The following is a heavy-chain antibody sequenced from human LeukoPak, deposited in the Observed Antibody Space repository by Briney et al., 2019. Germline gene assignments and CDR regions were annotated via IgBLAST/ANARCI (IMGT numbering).Heavy chain of an antibody. V-gene: IGHV4-59*08. CDR2: IYYSGST. CDR3: ASLRGYSSSNGFDP. J-gene: IGHJ5*02. D-gene: IGHD6-13*01. CDR1: GGSISSYY. Sequence: SETLSLTCTVSGGSISSYYWSWIRQPPGKGLEWIGYIYYSGSTNYNPSLKSRVTISVDTSKNQFSLKLSSVTAADTAVSYCASLRGYSSSNGFDPWGQGTLVTVSS.